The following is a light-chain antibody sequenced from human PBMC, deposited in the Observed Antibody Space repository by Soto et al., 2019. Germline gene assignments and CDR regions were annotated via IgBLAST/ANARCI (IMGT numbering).Light chain of an antibody. J-gene: IGLJ2*01. CDR1: SSDVGSYNL. Sequence: QSALTQPASVSGSPGQSITISCTGTSSDVGSYNLVSWYQQHPGKAPKLMIYEGSKRPSGVSNRFSGSKSGNTASLTTSGLQAEDEADYACCSYAGSSTPVVFGGGTKVTVL. CDR3: CSYAGSSTPVV. CDR2: EGS. V-gene: IGLV2-23*01.